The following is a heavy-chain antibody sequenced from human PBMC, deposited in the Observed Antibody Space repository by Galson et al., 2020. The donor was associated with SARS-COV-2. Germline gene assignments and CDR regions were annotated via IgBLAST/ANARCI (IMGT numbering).Heavy chain of an antibody. J-gene: IGHJ4*02. CDR1: GFTFSNFA. CDR2: ISDYSKKT. Sequence: GGSLRLSCAASGFTFSNFAMNWVRQVPGKGLEWVSDISDYSKKTHYADSVRGRFTISRDNSKNTLYLHMHSLRVEDTAVYYCAKSGSKWSHFDYWGQGNLVTVSS. CDR3: AKSGSKWSHFDY. D-gene: IGHD2-15*01. V-gene: IGHV3-23*01.